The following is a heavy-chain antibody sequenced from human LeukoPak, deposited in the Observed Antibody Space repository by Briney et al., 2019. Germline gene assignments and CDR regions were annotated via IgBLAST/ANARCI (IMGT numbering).Heavy chain of an antibody. J-gene: IGHJ4*02. CDR3: AARSGQLFDF. CDR2: IYYGGNT. V-gene: IGHV4-39*07. Sequence: SETLSLTCTVSGASISSTGFYWGWIRQSPGRGLEWIGSIYYGGNTYYKPSLESRVTISVDTSKNQFSLKFNSVTAADTAVYYCAARSGQLFDFWGQGILVTVSS. CDR1: GASISSTGFY. D-gene: IGHD6-13*01.